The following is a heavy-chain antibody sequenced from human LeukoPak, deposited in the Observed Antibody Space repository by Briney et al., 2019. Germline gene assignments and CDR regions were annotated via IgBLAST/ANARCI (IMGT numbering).Heavy chain of an antibody. Sequence: SETLSLTCTVSGGSISSYYWSWIRQPAGKGLEWIGRIYTSGSTNYNPSLKSRVTMSVDTSKNQFSLKLRSVTAADTAVYYCARVQWLVRSAYYYYYMDVWGKGTTVTVSS. CDR2: IYTSGST. V-gene: IGHV4-4*07. D-gene: IGHD6-19*01. CDR1: GGSISSYY. CDR3: ARVQWLVRSAYYYYYMDV. J-gene: IGHJ6*03.